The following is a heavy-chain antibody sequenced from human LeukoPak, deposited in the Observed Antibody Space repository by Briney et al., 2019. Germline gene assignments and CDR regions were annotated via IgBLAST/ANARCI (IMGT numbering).Heavy chain of an antibody. V-gene: IGHV4-34*01. D-gene: IGHD3-16*02. CDR3: ARRKGYVWGSYRHDY. Sequence: SETLSLTCAVYGGSFSGYYWSWIRQPPGKGLEWIGEINHSGSTNYNPSLKSRVTISVDTSKNQFSLKLSSVTAADTAVYYCARRKGYVWGSYRHDYWGQGTLVTVSS. CDR1: GGSFSGYY. J-gene: IGHJ4*02. CDR2: INHSGST.